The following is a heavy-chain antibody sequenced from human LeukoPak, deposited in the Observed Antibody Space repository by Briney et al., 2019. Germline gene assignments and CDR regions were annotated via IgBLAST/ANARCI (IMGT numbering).Heavy chain of an antibody. CDR3: ARIVVPAAITSGFDY. J-gene: IGHJ4*02. V-gene: IGHV5-51*01. D-gene: IGHD2-2*01. CDR2: IYPGDSDT. CDR1: GYSFTSYW. Sequence: GEPLKISCKGSGYSFTSYWIGWVRQMPGKGLEWMGIIYPGDSDTRYSPSFQGQVTISADKSISTAYLQWSSLKASDTAMYYCARIVVPAAITSGFDYWGQGTLVTVSS.